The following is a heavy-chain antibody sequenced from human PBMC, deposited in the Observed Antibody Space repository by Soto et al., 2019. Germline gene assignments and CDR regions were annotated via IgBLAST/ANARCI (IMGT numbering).Heavy chain of an antibody. CDR2: IYHGEST. J-gene: IGHJ4*02. CDR3: ARAEGGIFDY. V-gene: IGHV4-30-2*01. CDR1: GGSISSGGYS. Sequence: QLQLQESGSGLVKPSQTLSLTCAVSGGSISSGGYSWSWLRQPPGKGLEWIGYIYHGESTTCNPSLKPRFTTSVDRSKNQFSLQLSSVTAADTAVYYCARAEGGIFDYWGQGTLVTVSS.